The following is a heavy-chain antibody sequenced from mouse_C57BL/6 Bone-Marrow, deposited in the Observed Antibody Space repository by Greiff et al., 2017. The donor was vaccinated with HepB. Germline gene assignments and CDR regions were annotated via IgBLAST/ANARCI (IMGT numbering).Heavy chain of an antibody. CDR3: ARPYYYGSSYDY. CDR1: GYTFTSYW. D-gene: IGHD1-1*01. J-gene: IGHJ2*01. V-gene: IGHV1-64*01. CDR2: IHPNSGST. Sequence: VQLQQPGAELVKPGASVKLSCKASGYTFTSYWMHWVKQRPGQGLEWIGMIHPNSGSTNYNEKFKSKATLTVDQSSSTAYMQLSSLTSEDSAVYYCARPYYYGSSYDYWGQGTTLTVSS.